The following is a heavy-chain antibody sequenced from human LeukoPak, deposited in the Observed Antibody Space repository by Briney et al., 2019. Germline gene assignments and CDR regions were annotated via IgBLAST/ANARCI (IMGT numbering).Heavy chain of an antibody. CDR1: GGSISSGGYS. V-gene: IGHV4-30-2*01. J-gene: IGHJ5*02. CDR3: ARSHYDILTGYTPGGWFDP. Sequence: PSQTLSLTCAVSGGSISSGGYSWSWIRQPPGKGLEWIGYIYHSGSTYYNPSLKSRVTISVDRSKNQFSLKLSSVTAADTAVYYCARSHYDILTGYTPGGWFDPWGQGTPVTVSS. CDR2: IYHSGST. D-gene: IGHD3-9*01.